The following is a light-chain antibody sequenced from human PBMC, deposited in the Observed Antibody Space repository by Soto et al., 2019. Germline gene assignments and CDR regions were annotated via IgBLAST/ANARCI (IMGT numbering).Light chain of an antibody. V-gene: IGKV4-1*01. J-gene: IGKJ1*01. CDR1: QSILYNSNNKNY. Sequence: DIVMTQSPDSLAVSLGERATINCKSSQSILYNSNNKNYLAWYQQKAGQPPKLLIYWASTRESGVPDRFSGSESGTDFTLTISSLQAEDVAVYYCQQYHDTPRTFGQGTKVEIK. CDR3: QQYHDTPRT. CDR2: WAS.